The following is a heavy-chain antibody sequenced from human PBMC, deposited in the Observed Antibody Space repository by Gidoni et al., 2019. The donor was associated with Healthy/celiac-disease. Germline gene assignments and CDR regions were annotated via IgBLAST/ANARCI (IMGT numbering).Heavy chain of an antibody. D-gene: IGHD6-13*01. CDR3: ARDSGGIAAAGTGEYYFDY. Sequence: QVQLVQSGAEVTTPGASVKVSCKASGYTLTSSYMHWVRQAPGQGLEWMGISNPSGGSTSYAQKFQGRVTMTRDTSTSTVYMELSSLRSEDTAVYYCARDSGGIAAAGTGEYYFDYWGQGTLVTVSS. V-gene: IGHV1-46*01. CDR1: GYTLTSSY. J-gene: IGHJ4*02. CDR2: SNPSGGST.